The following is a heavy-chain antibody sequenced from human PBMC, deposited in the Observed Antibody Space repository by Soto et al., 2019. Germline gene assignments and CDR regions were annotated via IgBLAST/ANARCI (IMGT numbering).Heavy chain of an antibody. CDR1: GYTFTSYG. J-gene: IGHJ5*02. CDR3: ASNWNQQYNWFDP. Sequence: EASVKVSCKASGYTFTSYGISWVRQAPGQGLEWMGWISAYNGNTNYAQRLQGRVTMTTDTSTSTAYMELRSLRSDDTAVYYCASNWNQQYNWFDPWGQGTLVTVSS. D-gene: IGHD1-20*01. CDR2: ISAYNGNT. V-gene: IGHV1-18*01.